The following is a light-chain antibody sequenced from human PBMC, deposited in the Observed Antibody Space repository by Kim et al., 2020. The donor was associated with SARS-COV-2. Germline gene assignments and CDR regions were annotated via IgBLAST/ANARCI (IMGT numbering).Light chain of an antibody. V-gene: IGKV3-15*01. Sequence: EIVMTQSPATLSVSRGERATLSCRASQSVSSNLAWYQQKPGQAPRLLIYGASTRATSIPARFSGGGSGTDFTLTISTLQSEDFAVYYCQQYADGPRALTFGGGTKVDIK. CDR1: QSVSSN. J-gene: IGKJ4*01. CDR3: QQYADGPRALT. CDR2: GAS.